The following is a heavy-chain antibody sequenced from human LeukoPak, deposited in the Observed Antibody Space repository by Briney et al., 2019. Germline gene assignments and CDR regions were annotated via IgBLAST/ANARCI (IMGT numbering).Heavy chain of an antibody. D-gene: IGHD6-19*01. CDR2: IYYSGST. CDR3: ARSRRGSGWYYY. J-gene: IGHJ4*02. Sequence: SETLSLACTVSGGSISSYYWSWIRQPPGKGLEWIGYIYYSGSTNYNPSLKSRVTISVDTSKNQFSLKMSSVTAAGTAVYYCARSRRGSGWYYYWGQGTLVTVSS. V-gene: IGHV4-59*08. CDR1: GGSISSYY.